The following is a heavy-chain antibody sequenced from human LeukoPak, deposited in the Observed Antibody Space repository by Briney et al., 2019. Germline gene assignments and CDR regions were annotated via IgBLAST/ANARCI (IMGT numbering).Heavy chain of an antibody. CDR1: GGSFSGYY. D-gene: IGHD3-9*01. CDR2: INHSGST. J-gene: IGHJ4*02. Sequence: PSETLSLTCAVYGGSFSGYYWSWIRQPPGKGLEWIGEINHSGSTNYNPSLKSRVTISVDTSKNQFSLKLSSVTAADTAVYYCARHRRHYDILTGYDPSPSALDYWGQGTLVTVSS. CDR3: ARHRRHYDILTGYDPSPSALDY. V-gene: IGHV4-34*01.